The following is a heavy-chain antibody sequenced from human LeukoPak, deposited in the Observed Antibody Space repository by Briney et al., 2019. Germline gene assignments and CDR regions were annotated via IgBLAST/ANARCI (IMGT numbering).Heavy chain of an antibody. CDR3: ARDHGGVRNFDY. Sequence: ASVKVSCKASGYTFTGYYMHWVRQAPGQGLEWMGWINPNSGGTNYAQKFQGRVTMTRDTSISTAYMELSRLRSDDAAVYYCARDHGGVRNFDYWGQGTLVTVSS. CDR2: INPNSGGT. V-gene: IGHV1-2*02. D-gene: IGHD4-17*01. J-gene: IGHJ4*02. CDR1: GYTFTGYY.